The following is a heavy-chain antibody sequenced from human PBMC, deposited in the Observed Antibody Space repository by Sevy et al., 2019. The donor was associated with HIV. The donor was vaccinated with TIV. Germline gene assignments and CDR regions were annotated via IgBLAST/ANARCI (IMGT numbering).Heavy chain of an antibody. CDR2: INAISSNI. V-gene: IGHV3-21*01. CDR3: ARDLFSGGXAXYGX. CDR1: GFXFSSYA. J-gene: IGHJ4*02. Sequence: GGSLRLSCAASGFXFSSYAMNWVRQAPGKGLEWVSSINAISSNIYYADSVKGRFTISRDNAENSLYLQMNSVRAEDTAVYYCARDLFSGGXAXYGXXGQGTLVTVSS. D-gene: IGHD2-15*01.